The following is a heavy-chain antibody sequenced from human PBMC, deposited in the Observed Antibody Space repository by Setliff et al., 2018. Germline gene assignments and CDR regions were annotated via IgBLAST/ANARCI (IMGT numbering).Heavy chain of an antibody. Sequence: GGSLRLSCAASGFTFSSYAMSWVRQAPGKGLEWVSSISGSGGSTYYADSVKGRFTISRDNSKNTLYLQMNSLKTEDTAVYYCTTAVLQFLEWLFLTEDGFYFDYWGQGTLVTVSS. CDR3: TTAVLQFLEWLFLTEDGFYFDY. CDR2: ISGSGGST. J-gene: IGHJ4*02. D-gene: IGHD3-3*01. V-gene: IGHV3-23*01. CDR1: GFTFSSYA.